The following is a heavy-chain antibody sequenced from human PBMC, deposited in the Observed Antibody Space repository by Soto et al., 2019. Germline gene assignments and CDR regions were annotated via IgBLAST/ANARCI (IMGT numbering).Heavy chain of an antibody. V-gene: IGHV1-18*01. CDR3: ARGSADIVVVVAAGVLNDAFDI. CDR2: ISAYNGNT. D-gene: IGHD2-15*01. Sequence: ASVKVSCKASGYTFTSYGISWVRQAPGQGLEWMGWISAYNGNTNYAQKLQGRVTMTTDTSTSTAYMELRSLRSDDTAVYYCARGSADIVVVVAAGVLNDAFDIWGQGTMVTVSS. J-gene: IGHJ3*02. CDR1: GYTFTSYG.